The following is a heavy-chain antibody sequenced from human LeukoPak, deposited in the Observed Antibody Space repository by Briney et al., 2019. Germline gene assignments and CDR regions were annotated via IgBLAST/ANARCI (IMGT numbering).Heavy chain of an antibody. J-gene: IGHJ4*02. D-gene: IGHD3-16*01. V-gene: IGHV4-34*01. CDR1: GGSFSGYY. CDR2: INHSGST. CDR3: ASEKGGFDY. Sequence: SETLSLTCAVYGGSFSGYYWSWIRQPPGKGLEWIGEINHSGSTNYNPSLKSRVTISVDTSKNQFSLKLSSVTAADTAVYYCASEKGGFDYWGQGTLVTVSS.